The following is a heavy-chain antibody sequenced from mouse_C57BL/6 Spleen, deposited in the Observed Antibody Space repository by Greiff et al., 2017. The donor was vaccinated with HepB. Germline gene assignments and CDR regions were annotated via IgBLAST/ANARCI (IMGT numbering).Heavy chain of an antibody. D-gene: IGHD2-1*01. J-gene: IGHJ1*03. Sequence: EVQRVESGGGLVKPGGSLKLSCAASGFTFSDYGMHWVRQAPEKGLEWVAYISSGSSTIYYADTVKGRFTISRDNAKNTLFLQMTSLRSEDTAMYYCARADYGNFYWYFDVWGTGTTVTVSS. CDR3: ARADYGNFYWYFDV. CDR2: ISSGSSTI. CDR1: GFTFSDYG. V-gene: IGHV5-17*01.